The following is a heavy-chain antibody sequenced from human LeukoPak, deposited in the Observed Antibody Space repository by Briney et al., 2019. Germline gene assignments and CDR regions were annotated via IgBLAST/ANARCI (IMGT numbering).Heavy chain of an antibody. CDR3: AKDQDPHSYGSGSYAPFDY. CDR2: IWFDGSNK. D-gene: IGHD3-10*01. Sequence: GGSLRLSCAASGFTFSTRAMHWVRQAPGMGLEWVAFIWFDGSNKYYADFVKGRFTISKDNSENTLYLQINSLGADDTAVYYCAKDQDPHSYGSGSYAPFDYWGQGTLVTVSS. J-gene: IGHJ4*02. V-gene: IGHV3-30*02. CDR1: GFTFSTRA.